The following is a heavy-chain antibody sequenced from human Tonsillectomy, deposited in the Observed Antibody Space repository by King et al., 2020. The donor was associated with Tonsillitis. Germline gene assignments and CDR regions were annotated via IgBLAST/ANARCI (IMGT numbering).Heavy chain of an antibody. Sequence: VQLQESGPGLVKPSQTLSLTCAVSGGSISSGAYSWSWIRQPPGKGLEWIGQIYYSGSTYYNPSLMRRVTLSIDTYKNQFSLKLSTVTAADTALYYCSRSIYCTQGSCTRWFDPLGQGTLVTVSS. V-gene: IGHV4-30-4*07. CDR3: SRSIYCTQGSCTRWFDP. CDR2: IYYSGST. CDR1: GGSISSGAYS. J-gene: IGHJ5*02. D-gene: IGHD2-8*01.